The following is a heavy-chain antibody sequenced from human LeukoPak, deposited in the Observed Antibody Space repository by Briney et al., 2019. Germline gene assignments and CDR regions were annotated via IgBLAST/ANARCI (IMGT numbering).Heavy chain of an antibody. Sequence: PSETLSLTCSVSGGSISSYYWSWIRQPPGKGLEWIGYIYYSGSTDYNPSLKSRVTISVDTSKNQFSLRLTPVTAADTAVYYCARGHRSSIGYNWFDPWGQGTLVTVSS. CDR2: IYYSGST. V-gene: IGHV4-59*01. D-gene: IGHD6-6*01. J-gene: IGHJ5*02. CDR3: ARGHRSSIGYNWFDP. CDR1: GGSISSYY.